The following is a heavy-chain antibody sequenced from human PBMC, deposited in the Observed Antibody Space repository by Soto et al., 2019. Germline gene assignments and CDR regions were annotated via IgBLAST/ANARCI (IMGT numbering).Heavy chain of an antibody. CDR3: AVLTPFCSGGSCYSGYYYYGMDV. CDR2: IIPIFGTA. CDR1: GGTFSSYA. J-gene: IGHJ6*02. Sequence: SVKVSCKASGGTFSSYAISWARQAPGQGLEWMGGIIPIFGTANYAQKFQGRVTITADESTSTAYMELSSPRSEDTAVYYCAVLTPFCSGGSCYSGYYYYGMDVWGQGTTVTVSS. D-gene: IGHD2-15*01. V-gene: IGHV1-69*13.